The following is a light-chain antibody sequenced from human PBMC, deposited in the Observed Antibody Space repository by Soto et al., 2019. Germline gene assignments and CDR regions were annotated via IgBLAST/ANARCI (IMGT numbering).Light chain of an antibody. J-gene: IGLJ3*02. CDR1: SSDVGGYNY. V-gene: IGLV2-14*01. Sequence: QSVLTQPASVSGSPGQSITISCTGTSSDVGGYNYVSWYQQYPGKVPKLMIYDVSNRPSGVSNRFSGSKSGNTASLTISGLQAEDEADYYCSSYTTSSTWVFGGGTKLTVL. CDR2: DVS. CDR3: SSYTTSSTWV.